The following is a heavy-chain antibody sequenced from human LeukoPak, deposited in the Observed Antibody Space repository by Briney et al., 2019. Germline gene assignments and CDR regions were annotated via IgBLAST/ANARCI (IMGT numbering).Heavy chain of an antibody. CDR3: ARSPSYGDYVLH. J-gene: IGHJ4*02. D-gene: IGHD4-17*01. CDR2: IYPGDSNT. V-gene: IGHV5-51*01. CDR1: GYSFTSYW. Sequence: GASLKISCEASGYSFTSYWIGWVRQMPGKGLEWMGIIYPGDSNTRYSPSFQGQVTISADKSISTAYLQWSSLKASDTAMYYCARSPSYGDYVLHWGQGTLVTVSS.